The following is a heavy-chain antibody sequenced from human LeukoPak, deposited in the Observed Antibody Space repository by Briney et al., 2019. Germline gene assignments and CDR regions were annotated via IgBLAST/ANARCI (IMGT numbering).Heavy chain of an antibody. J-gene: IGHJ6*02. V-gene: IGHV3-23*01. Sequence: GGSLRLSCAASVFTFSSYAIICVPQAPGKALECVSAISCSCCSTFYGDSVKGRFIISRDNSKNTLYLQMNSVRAEDTAVYYCAKDLMGIFGVVIKNYCYYGMDVWGQGTTVTVSS. CDR3: AKDLMGIFGVVIKNYCYYGMDV. D-gene: IGHD3-3*01. CDR1: VFTFSSYA. CDR2: ISCSCCST.